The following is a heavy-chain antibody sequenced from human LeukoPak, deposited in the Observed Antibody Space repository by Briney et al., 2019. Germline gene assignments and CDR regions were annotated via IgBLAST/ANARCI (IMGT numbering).Heavy chain of an antibody. V-gene: IGHV4-59*01. CDR1: GGSIIGYW. CDR2: IRYNGNT. Sequence: PSETLSFTCTVSGGSIIGYWWSWIRQPPGKGLEWIGNIRYNGNTYSNPSLKSRVTISVDTSKNQFSMKLSSVTAADTAMYYCARYAALSGPNWLDPWGRGTLVTVSS. J-gene: IGHJ5*02. D-gene: IGHD6-19*01. CDR3: ARYAALSGPNWLDP.